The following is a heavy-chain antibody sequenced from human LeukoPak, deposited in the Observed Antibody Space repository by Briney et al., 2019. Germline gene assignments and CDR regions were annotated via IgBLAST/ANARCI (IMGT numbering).Heavy chain of an antibody. CDR1: GFTFSSYA. CDR3: AKGWDYFDY. Sequence: QPGGSLRLSCAASGFTFSSYAMHWVRQAPGKGLEYVSAITSNGDKTYYADSVKGRFTISRDTSKNTLYLQMNSLRAEDTAVYYCAKGWDYFDYWGQGTLVTVSS. J-gene: IGHJ4*02. CDR2: ITSNGDKT. D-gene: IGHD1-26*01. V-gene: IGHV3-64*04.